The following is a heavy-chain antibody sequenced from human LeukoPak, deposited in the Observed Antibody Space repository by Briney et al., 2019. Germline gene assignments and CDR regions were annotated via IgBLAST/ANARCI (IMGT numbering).Heavy chain of an antibody. CDR3: AKDRYYDFWSGYFDY. V-gene: IGHV3-9*01. D-gene: IGHD3-3*01. CDR2: ISWNSGSI. Sequence: QPGGSLRLSCAASGFTFDDYAMHWVRQAPGKGLEWVSGISWNSGSIGYADSVKGRFTISRDNAKNSLYLQMNSLRAEDTALYYCAKDRYYDFWSGYFDYWSQGTLVTVSS. J-gene: IGHJ4*02. CDR1: GFTFDDYA.